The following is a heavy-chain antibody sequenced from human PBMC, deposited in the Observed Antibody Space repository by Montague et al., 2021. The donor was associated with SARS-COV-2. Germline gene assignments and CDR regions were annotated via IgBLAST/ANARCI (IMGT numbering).Heavy chain of an antibody. CDR3: ARAFIAAAGTTSFDY. V-gene: IGHV4-39*01. D-gene: IGHD6-13*01. CDR2: IYYSGNT. CDR1: GGSISSSSYF. J-gene: IGHJ4*02. Sequence: SETLSLTCTVSGGSISSSSYFWGWIRQPPGKGLEWIGSIYYSGNTYYNPSLKSRVTIFVDTSKNQFSLKLSSVTAADTAVYYCARAFIAAAGTTSFDYWGQGTLVTVSS.